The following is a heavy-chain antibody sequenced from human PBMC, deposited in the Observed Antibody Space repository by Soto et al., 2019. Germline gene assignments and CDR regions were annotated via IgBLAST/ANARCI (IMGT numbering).Heavy chain of an antibody. CDR3: TRLLYRDYVPKWFDP. V-gene: IGHV5-51*01. CDR2: IYPGDSDT. J-gene: IGHJ5*02. CDR1: GYKFTSYF. D-gene: IGHD4-17*01. Sequence: PGESLKISCKGSGYKFTSYFIGWVRQMPGKGLEWMGMIYPGDSDTRYTPSFQGQVAISADNSSSTAYLELRSLRASDTAVYYCTRLLYRDYVPKWFDPWGQGTLVTVSS.